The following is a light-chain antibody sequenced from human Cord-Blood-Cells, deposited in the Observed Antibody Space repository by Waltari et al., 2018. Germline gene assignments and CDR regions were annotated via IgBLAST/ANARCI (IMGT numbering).Light chain of an antibody. V-gene: IGLV2-11*01. CDR3: CSYAGSYTFV. CDR1: SSDVGGYNY. Sequence: QSALTQPRSVYGSPGQSVTISCTGTSSDVGGYNYVSCYQQHPGKAPKLMIYDVSKRPSGVPDRFAGSKSGNTASLTISGLQAEDEADYYCCSYAGSYTFVFGTGTKVTVL. J-gene: IGLJ1*01. CDR2: DVS.